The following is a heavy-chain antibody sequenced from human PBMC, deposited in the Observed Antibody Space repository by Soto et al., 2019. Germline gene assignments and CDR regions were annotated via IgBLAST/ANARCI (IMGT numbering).Heavy chain of an antibody. Sequence: SETLSLTCTVSSGSITGYYWSWIRQPPGKGLEWIGFIYYTGTTNYNPSLKSRVTMSIDTSKKQFSLKLSSVTAADTASYYCARDRFDYGDSRGWLDPWGQGTLVTVSS. CDR1: SGSITGYY. CDR2: IYYTGTT. J-gene: IGHJ5*02. V-gene: IGHV4-59*01. D-gene: IGHD4-17*01. CDR3: ARDRFDYGDSRGWLDP.